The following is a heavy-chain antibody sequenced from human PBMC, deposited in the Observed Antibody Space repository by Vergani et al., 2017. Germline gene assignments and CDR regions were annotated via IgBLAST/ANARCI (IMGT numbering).Heavy chain of an antibody. Sequence: QVQLQESGPGLVKPSETLSLTCAVSGYSISTGYYWGWIRQPPGKGLRWIGSIYHSGSTSYNPSLKSRVTISVDTSNNHFSLRLNSLTAADTAVYYCARRSGIVYDIFSGTQYFFDFWGQGTLVTVSS. J-gene: IGHJ4*02. V-gene: IGHV4-38-2*01. D-gene: IGHD3-9*01. CDR3: ARRSGIVYDIFSGTQYFFDF. CDR1: GYSISTGYY. CDR2: IYHSGST.